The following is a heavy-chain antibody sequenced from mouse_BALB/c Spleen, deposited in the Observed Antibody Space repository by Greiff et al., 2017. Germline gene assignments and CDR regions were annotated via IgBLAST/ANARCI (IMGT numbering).Heavy chain of an antibody. J-gene: IGHJ2*01. CDR1: GFTFSSYG. CDR3: ARRGVYFDY. CDR2: ISSGGSYT. V-gene: IGHV5-6*02. Sequence: DVKLVESGGDLVKPGGSLKLSCAASGFTFSSYGMSWVRQTPDKRLEWVATISSGGSYTYYPDSVKGRFTISRDNAKNTLYLQMSSLKSEDTAMYYCARRGVYFDYWGQGTTLTVSS.